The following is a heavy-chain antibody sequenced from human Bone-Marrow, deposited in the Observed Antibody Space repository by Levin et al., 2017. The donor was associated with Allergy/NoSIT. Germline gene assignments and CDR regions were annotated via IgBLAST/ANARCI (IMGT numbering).Heavy chain of an antibody. J-gene: IGHJ4*02. V-gene: IGHV3-73*01. Sequence: GGSLRLSCAASGFTFSGSAIHWVRQASGKGLEWLGRIRNKVDSYATVYAASVKGRFTISRDDSKNTAFLQMNSLKTEDTAVYYCTTTGDSLNYWGQGTPVTVSS. D-gene: IGHD4-17*01. CDR3: TTTGDSLNY. CDR2: IRNKVDSYAT. CDR1: GFTFSGSA.